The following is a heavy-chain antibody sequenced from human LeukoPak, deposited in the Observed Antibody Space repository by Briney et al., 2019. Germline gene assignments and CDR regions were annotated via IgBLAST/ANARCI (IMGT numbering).Heavy chain of an antibody. J-gene: IGHJ3*02. V-gene: IGHV3-33*01. Sequence: GGSLRLSCAASGFTFSSYGMHWVRQAPGKGLEWVAVIWYDGSNKYYADSVKGRFTISRDNSKNTLYLQMNSLRAEDTAVYYCASGQLDRALGAFDIWGQGTMVTVSS. D-gene: IGHD6-13*01. CDR1: GFTFSSYG. CDR2: IWYDGSNK. CDR3: ASGQLDRALGAFDI.